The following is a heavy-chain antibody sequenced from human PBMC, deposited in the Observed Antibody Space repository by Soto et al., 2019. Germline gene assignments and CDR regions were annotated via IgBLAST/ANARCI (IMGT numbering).Heavy chain of an antibody. CDR3: ARDRGQLGSYNWNRGGYYYYGMDV. CDR1: GDSVSSNSAA. CDR2: TYYRSKWYN. D-gene: IGHD1-20*01. J-gene: IGHJ6*02. V-gene: IGHV6-1*01. Sequence: SQTLSLTCAISGDSVSSNSAAWNWIRQSPSRGLEWLGRTYYRSKWYNDYVVSVKSRITINPDTSKNQFSLQLNSVTPEDTAVYYCARDRGQLGSYNWNRGGYYYYGMDVWGQGTTVTVSS.